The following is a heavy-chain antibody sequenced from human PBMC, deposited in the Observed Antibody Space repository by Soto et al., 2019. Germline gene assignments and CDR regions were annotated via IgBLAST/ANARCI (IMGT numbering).Heavy chain of an antibody. CDR2: IYTSGST. J-gene: IGHJ4*02. Sequence: PSETLSLTCTVSGGSISSYYWSWIRQPAGKGLEWIGRIYTSGSTNYNPSLKSRVTMSVDTSKNQFSLKLSSVTAADTAVYYCAREGLIHDSSGYYYWRYYFDYCGQGPLVTVSS. V-gene: IGHV4-4*07. D-gene: IGHD3-22*01. CDR1: GGSISSYY. CDR3: AREGLIHDSSGYYYWRYYFDY.